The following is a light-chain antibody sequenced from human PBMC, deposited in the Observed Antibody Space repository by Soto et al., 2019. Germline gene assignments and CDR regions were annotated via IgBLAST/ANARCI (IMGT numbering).Light chain of an antibody. CDR3: QHYNNWPRT. CDR2: DAY. V-gene: IGKV3-15*01. Sequence: EIVMTQSPATLSVSPGERVILSCRASQTISRNLAWHQQKPGQAPRLLIYDAYTRATGIPARFSGSGSGTEFTLTISGLQSDDFAVYYCQHYNNWPRTFGQGTKVEIK. CDR1: QTISRN. J-gene: IGKJ1*01.